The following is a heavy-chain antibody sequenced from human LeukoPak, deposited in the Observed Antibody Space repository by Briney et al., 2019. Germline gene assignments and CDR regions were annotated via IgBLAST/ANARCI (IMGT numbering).Heavy chain of an antibody. CDR1: GFSFSTFW. V-gene: IGHV3-7*01. D-gene: IGHD5-18*01. CDR3: TRSGYSYALDH. J-gene: IGHJ1*01. Sequence: GGSLRLSCAASGFSFSTFWMSWVRQAPGKGLEWVANTKGDDSEKYYVESVQGRFTISRDNAKNSLYLHMNSLRAEDTALYYCTRSGYSYALDHWGQGSLVVVSS. CDR2: TKGDDSEK.